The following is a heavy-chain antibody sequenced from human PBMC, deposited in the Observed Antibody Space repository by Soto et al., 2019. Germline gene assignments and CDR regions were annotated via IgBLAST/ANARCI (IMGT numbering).Heavy chain of an antibody. Sequence: ASVKVSCKASGYTFTSYAMHWVRQAPGQGLEWMGTVNPSGGHTTYSQNFLGRVTMTRDTSTSTLYMELTSLTSDDTAVYYCARGGHVVVVTAAFDYWGQGTLVTAPQ. V-gene: IGHV1-46*01. D-gene: IGHD2-21*02. CDR1: GYTFTSYA. J-gene: IGHJ4*02. CDR3: ARGGHVVVVTAAFDY. CDR2: VNPSGGHT.